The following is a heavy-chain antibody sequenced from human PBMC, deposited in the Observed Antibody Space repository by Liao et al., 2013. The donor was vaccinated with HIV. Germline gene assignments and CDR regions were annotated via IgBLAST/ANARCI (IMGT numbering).Heavy chain of an antibody. CDR3: ARIRPHSGSYPGDAFDI. D-gene: IGHD1-26*01. Sequence: QVQLQQWGAGLLRPSETLSLTCAVYGGSVSSENWHWIRQPPGKGLEWIGEVNHSGGAQYNPALESRVVISVDTSKNQFSLNLSSVTAADTAVYYCARIRPHSGSYPGDAFDIWGQGTMVTVSS. J-gene: IGHJ3*02. V-gene: IGHV4-34*02. CDR1: GGSVSSEN. CDR2: VNHSGGA.